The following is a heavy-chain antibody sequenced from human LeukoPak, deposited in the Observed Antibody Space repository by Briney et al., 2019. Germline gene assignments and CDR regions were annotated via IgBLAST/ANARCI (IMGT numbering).Heavy chain of an antibody. V-gene: IGHV1-46*01. CDR1: GYTFTSYY. J-gene: IGHJ4*02. Sequence: GESLKIPCKASGYTFTSYYMHWVRQAPGQGLEWMGIINPSGGSTSYAQKFQGRVTMTRDTSTSTVYMELSSLRSEDTAVYYCARGSSGRDGYNSIDYWGQGTLVTVSS. CDR2: INPSGGST. D-gene: IGHD5-24*01. CDR3: ARGSSGRDGYNSIDY.